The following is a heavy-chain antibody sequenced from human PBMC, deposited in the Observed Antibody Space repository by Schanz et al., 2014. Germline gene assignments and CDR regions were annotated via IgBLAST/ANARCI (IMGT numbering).Heavy chain of an antibody. CDR3: ARGRVLES. Sequence: EVQLLESGGGLVEPGGSLRLSCAASGFTFSNYWMTWVRQAPGKGLEWVSYISGSSRTIYYADSMKGRFTMSRDNAKNSLFLQMNSLRPEDTAVYYCARGRVLESWGQGTLVTVSS. CDR2: ISGSSRTI. V-gene: IGHV3-48*04. D-gene: IGHD1-1*01. CDR1: GFTFSNYW. J-gene: IGHJ5*02.